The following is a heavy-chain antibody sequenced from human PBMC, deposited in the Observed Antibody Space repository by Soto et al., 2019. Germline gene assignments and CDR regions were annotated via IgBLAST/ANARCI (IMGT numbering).Heavy chain of an antibody. V-gene: IGHV6-1*01. J-gene: IGHJ4*02. CDR1: GDSVSSNSAA. Sequence: SQTLSLTCAISGDSVSSNSAAWNWIRQSPSRGLEWLGRTYYRSKWYNDYAVSVKSRITINPDTSKNQFSLQLNSVTPEDTAVYYCARGTMVRGVIITYFDYWGQGTLVTVSS. CDR2: TYYRSKWYN. D-gene: IGHD3-10*01. CDR3: ARGTMVRGVIITYFDY.